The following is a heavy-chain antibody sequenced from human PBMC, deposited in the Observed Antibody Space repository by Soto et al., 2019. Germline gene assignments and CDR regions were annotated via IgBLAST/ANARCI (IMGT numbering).Heavy chain of an antibody. CDR3: ARDGSYGSFGLMGYFDY. CDR2: IIPIFGTA. Sequence: QVQLVQSGAEVKKPGSSVKVSCKASGGTFSSYAISWVRQAPGQGLEWMGGIIPIFGTANYAQKFQGRVTITADESTSTDYMELSSLRSEDTAVYYCARDGSYGSFGLMGYFDYWGQGTLVTVSS. CDR1: GGTFSSYA. D-gene: IGHD5-18*01. J-gene: IGHJ4*02. V-gene: IGHV1-69*01.